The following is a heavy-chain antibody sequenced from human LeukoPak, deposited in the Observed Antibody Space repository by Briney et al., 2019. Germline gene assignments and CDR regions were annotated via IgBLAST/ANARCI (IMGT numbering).Heavy chain of an antibody. J-gene: IGHJ4*02. D-gene: IGHD3-10*01. V-gene: IGHV3-23*01. CDR1: GFTFTYYA. Sequence: PGGSLRLSCAASGFTFTYYAVTWVRQAPGKGLEWVSAISGSGGSTYYADSVKGRFTISRDNSKNTLYLQMNSLRAEDTAVYYCANEAYYYGSGSSLPDYWGQGTLVTVSS. CDR2: ISGSGGST. CDR3: ANEAYYYGSGSSLPDY.